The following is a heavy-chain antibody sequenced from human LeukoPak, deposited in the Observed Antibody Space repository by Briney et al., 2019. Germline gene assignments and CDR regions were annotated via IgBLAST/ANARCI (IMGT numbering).Heavy chain of an antibody. J-gene: IGHJ4*02. CDR1: GYTFTGYY. Sequence: ASVKVSRKASGYTFTGYYMHWVRQAPGQGLEWMGWINPNSGGTNYAQKFQGRVTMTRDTSISTAYMELSRLRSDDTAVYYCATTIGYSYGFDYWGQGTLVTVSS. CDR3: ATTIGYSYGFDY. D-gene: IGHD5-18*01. V-gene: IGHV1-2*02. CDR2: INPNSGGT.